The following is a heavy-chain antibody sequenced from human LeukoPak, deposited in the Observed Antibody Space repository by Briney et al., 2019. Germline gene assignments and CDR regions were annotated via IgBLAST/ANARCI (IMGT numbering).Heavy chain of an antibody. CDR3: AGHFYGSGSPDY. CDR1: GGSISSGDYY. J-gene: IGHJ4*02. Sequence: ASETLSLTCTVSGGSISSGDYYWSWIRQPPGKGLEWIGYIYYSGSTYYNPSLKSRVTISVDTSKNQFSLKLSSVTAADTAVYYCAGHFYGSGSPDYWGQGTLVTVSS. D-gene: IGHD3-10*01. CDR2: IYYSGST. V-gene: IGHV4-30-4*01.